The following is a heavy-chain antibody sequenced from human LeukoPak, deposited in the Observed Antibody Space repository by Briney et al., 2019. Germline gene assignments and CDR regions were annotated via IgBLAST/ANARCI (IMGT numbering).Heavy chain of an antibody. CDR3: ARDLPRGEPTVTTEKTGY. Sequence: ASVKVSCKASGYTFTGYYMHWVRQAPGRGLEWMGWINPNSGGTNYAQKFQGRVTMTRDTSISTAYMELSRLRSDDTAVYYCARDLPRGEPTVTTEKTGYWGQGTLVTVSS. D-gene: IGHD4-11*01. CDR2: INPNSGGT. J-gene: IGHJ4*02. CDR1: GYTFTGYY. V-gene: IGHV1-2*02.